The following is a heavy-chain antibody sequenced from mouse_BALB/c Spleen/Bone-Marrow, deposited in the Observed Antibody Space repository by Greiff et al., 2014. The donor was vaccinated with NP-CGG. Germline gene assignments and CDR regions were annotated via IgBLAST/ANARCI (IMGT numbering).Heavy chain of an antibody. CDR1: GYTFTSYI. J-gene: IGHJ1*01. V-gene: IGHV1-14*01. D-gene: IGHD2-10*01. Sequence: EVQLQQSGPELVKPGASVKMSCKASGYTFTSYIMHWVKQKPGQGLEWIGYINPYNDGTKYNEKFKGKATLTSDKSSSTAYMELGSLTSEDSAVYYCARPATYYGNFYWYFDVWGAGTTVTVSS. CDR2: INPYNDGT. CDR3: ARPATYYGNFYWYFDV.